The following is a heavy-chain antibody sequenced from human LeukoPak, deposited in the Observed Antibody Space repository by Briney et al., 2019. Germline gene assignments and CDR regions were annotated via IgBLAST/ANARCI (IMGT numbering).Heavy chain of an antibody. CDR3: ARRVDDILTGYYKLD. CDR1: GYSISSGYY. J-gene: IGHJ4*02. CDR2: IYHSGST. D-gene: IGHD3-9*01. V-gene: IGHV4-38-2*02. Sequence: SETLSLTCTVSGYSISSGYYWGWIRQPPGKGLEWIGSIYHSGSTYYNPSLKSRVTISVDTSKNQFSLKLSSVTAADTAVYYCARRVDDILTGYYKLDWGQGTLVTVSS.